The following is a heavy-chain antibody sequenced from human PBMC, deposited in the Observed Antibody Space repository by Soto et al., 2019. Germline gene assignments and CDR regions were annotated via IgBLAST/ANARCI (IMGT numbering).Heavy chain of an antibody. J-gene: IGHJ4*02. CDR2: INPNSGGT. CDR1: GYTFTGYY. V-gene: IGHV1-2*02. D-gene: IGHD5-12*01. CDR3: AREEAGVYSGYDPTIDY. Sequence: QVQLVQSGAEVKKPGASVKVSCKASGYTFTGYYMHWVRQAPGQGLEWMGWINPNSGGTNYAQKFQGRVTMTRDTSISTAYMELSRLRSDDTAVYYCAREEAGVYSGYDPTIDYWGQGTLVTVSS.